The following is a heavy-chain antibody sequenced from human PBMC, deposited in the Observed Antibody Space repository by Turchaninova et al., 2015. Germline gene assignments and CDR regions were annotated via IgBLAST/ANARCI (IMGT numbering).Heavy chain of an antibody. J-gene: IGHJ5*02. CDR2: IRTKTSGGTP. V-gene: IGHV3-49*04. D-gene: IGHD3-10*01. CDR3: TRQGYHYGSGSYYDVS. Sequence: LVESGGGLVQPGRSLRLSCTASGFIFGDYAISWVRQAPGKGLEWVAFIRTKTSGGTPEPAESVKGRFTISRDDSKSIAYLQMNSLKTEGTAVYYCTRQGYHYGSGSYYDVSWGQGTLVTVSS. CDR1: GFIFGDYA.